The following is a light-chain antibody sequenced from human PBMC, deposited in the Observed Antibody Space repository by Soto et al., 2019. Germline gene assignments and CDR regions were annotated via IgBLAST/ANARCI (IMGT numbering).Light chain of an antibody. V-gene: IGKV3-11*01. Sequence: ESMWPQSPATLSLSPGERATLSCMASQSVRSYLAWYQQKPGQAPRLLIYDASNRAPGIPARFSGSGSGTDFTLTISSLEPDDFAVYYCQQRSSWPRITFGQGTLLEVK. J-gene: IGKJ5*01. CDR2: DAS. CDR3: QQRSSWPRIT. CDR1: QSVRSY.